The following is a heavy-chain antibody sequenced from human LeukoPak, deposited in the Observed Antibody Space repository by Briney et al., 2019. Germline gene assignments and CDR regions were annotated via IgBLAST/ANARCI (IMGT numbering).Heavy chain of an antibody. Sequence: GGSLRLSCAASGFTFSSYAMSWVRQAPGKGLEWVSAISGSGGSTYYADSVKGRFTISRDNSKNTLYLQMNSLRAEDTAVYYCAKDSPSLYDFWSGPVDYRGQGTLVTVSS. CDR1: GFTFSSYA. CDR3: AKDSPSLYDFWSGPVDY. CDR2: ISGSGGST. J-gene: IGHJ4*02. D-gene: IGHD3-3*01. V-gene: IGHV3-23*01.